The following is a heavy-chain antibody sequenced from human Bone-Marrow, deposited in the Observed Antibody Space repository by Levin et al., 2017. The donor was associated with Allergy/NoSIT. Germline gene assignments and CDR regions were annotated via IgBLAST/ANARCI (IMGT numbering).Heavy chain of an antibody. Sequence: LSLTCAASGFTFSSYAMHWVRQAPGKGLEWVAVISYDGSNKYYADSVKGRFTISRDNSKNTLYLQMNSLRAEDTAVYYCARDPRRGYVWGSYRINWFDPWGQGTLVTVSS. V-gene: IGHV3-30-3*01. J-gene: IGHJ5*02. CDR3: ARDPRRGYVWGSYRINWFDP. D-gene: IGHD3-16*02. CDR1: GFTFSSYA. CDR2: ISYDGSNK.